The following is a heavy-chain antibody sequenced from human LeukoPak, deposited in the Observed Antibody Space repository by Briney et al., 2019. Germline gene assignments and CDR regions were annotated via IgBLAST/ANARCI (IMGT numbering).Heavy chain of an antibody. J-gene: IGHJ4*02. V-gene: IGHV3-66*02. CDR2: IYSGGST. D-gene: IGHD3-10*01. CDR3: ARGPKALWFGELFY. CDR1: GFTVSSNY. Sequence: AGGSLRLSCAASGFTVSSNYMSWVRQAPEKGLEWVSVIYSGGSTYYADSVKGRFTISRDNSKNTLYLQMNSLRAEDTAVYYCARGPKALWFGELFYWGQGTLVTVSS.